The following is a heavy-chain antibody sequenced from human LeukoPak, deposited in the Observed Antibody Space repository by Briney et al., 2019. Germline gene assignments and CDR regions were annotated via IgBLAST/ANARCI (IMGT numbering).Heavy chain of an antibody. CDR2: ISYDGGNK. Sequence: GRSLRLSCAASGFTFSSYAMHWVRQAPGKGLEWVAVISYDGGNKYYAHTVKGRFTISRDNAKNTLYMKMNSLGAEDTAVYCCARDASSSGFDYWGQGTLVTVAS. V-gene: IGHV3-30*04. D-gene: IGHD2-15*01. J-gene: IGHJ4*02. CDR1: GFTFSSYA. CDR3: ARDASSSGFDY.